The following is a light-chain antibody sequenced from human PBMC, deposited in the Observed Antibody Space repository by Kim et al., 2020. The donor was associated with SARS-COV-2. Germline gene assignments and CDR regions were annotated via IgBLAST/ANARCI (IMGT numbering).Light chain of an antibody. CDR2: GAS. CDR1: QSVSSN. CDR3: QQYDTWLPWT. J-gene: IGKJ1*01. Sequence: SPGESATPSCRASQSVSSNLAWYQQKPGQAPRLLIYGASTRATGIPARFSGSGSGTEFTLTISTLQSEDFAVYYCQQYDTWLPWTFGQGTKVDIK. V-gene: IGKV3-15*01.